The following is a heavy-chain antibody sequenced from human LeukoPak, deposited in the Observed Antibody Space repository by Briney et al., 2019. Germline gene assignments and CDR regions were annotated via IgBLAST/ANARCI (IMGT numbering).Heavy chain of an antibody. CDR1: GGSISRTNYY. J-gene: IGHJ3*02. CDR2: FYNSGST. D-gene: IGHD3-10*01. Sequence: SETLSLTCTVSGGSISRTNYYWGWIRQPPGKGLEWIGSFYNSGSTYYNPSLKSRVTISVDTSKSQFSLKLSSVTAADTAVYYCARGRKMADYYGSGSYYNRLRAFDIWGQGTMVTVSS. V-gene: IGHV4-39*01. CDR3: ARGRKMADYYGSGSYYNRLRAFDI.